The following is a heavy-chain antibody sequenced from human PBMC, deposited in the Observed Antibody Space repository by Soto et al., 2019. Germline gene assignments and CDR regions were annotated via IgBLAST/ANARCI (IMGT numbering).Heavy chain of an antibody. CDR1: GYSFTSYW. D-gene: IGHD2-15*01. CDR2: IYPGDSDT. CDR3: ARAYCSGGSCYYYGMDV. V-gene: IGHV5-51*01. Sequence: PGESLKISCKGSGYSFTSYWIGWVRQMPGKGLEWMGIIYPGDSDTRYSPSFQGQVTISADKSISTAYLQWSSLKASDTAMYYWARAYCSGGSCYYYGMDVWGQGTTVTVSS. J-gene: IGHJ6*02.